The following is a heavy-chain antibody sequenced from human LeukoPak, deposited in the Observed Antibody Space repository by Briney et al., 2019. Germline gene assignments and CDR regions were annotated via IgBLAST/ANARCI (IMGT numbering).Heavy chain of an antibody. CDR2: IYYTGNT. V-gene: IGHV4-59*08. D-gene: IGHD3-10*01. CDR1: SGSISSYY. Sequence: SETLSLTCNVSSGSISSYYWSWIRQPPGRGLEWIGYIYYTGNTNYQPSLKSRVTISVDTSKNQFSLKLSSVTAADTAVYYCARQSMVRGVIGMDVWGKGTTVTISS. J-gene: IGHJ6*03. CDR3: ARQSMVRGVIGMDV.